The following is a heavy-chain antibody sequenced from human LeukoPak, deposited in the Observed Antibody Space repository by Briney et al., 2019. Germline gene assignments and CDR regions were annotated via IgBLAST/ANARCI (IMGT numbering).Heavy chain of an antibody. J-gene: IGHJ4*02. V-gene: IGHV4-38-2*01. CDR3: ARLHMYYFDY. Sequence: PSETLSLTCAVSGYSISSGYYWGWIRQPPGKGLEWIGGIYHSGSTYYNPSLKSRVTIPVDTSKNQFSLKLSSVAAADTAVYYCARLHMYYFDYWGQGTLVSVSS. CDR1: GYSISSGYY. CDR2: IYHSGST.